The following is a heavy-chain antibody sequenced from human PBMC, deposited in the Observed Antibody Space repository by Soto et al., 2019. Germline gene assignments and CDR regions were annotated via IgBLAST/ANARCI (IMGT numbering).Heavy chain of an antibody. CDR2: ISTFNGKT. CDR3: ARLLTEGATFREDAFDL. Sequence: QVQLVQSGGDVKTPGASVKVSCTTFRYTFTSHGIAWVRQAPGQGLEWMAWISTFNGKTNYAQKFQGRVTMTADTLTSTVHMELRSLRSDATAVYYCARLLTEGATFREDAFDLWGQGTKVTVSS. D-gene: IGHD1-26*01. J-gene: IGHJ3*01. V-gene: IGHV1-18*01. CDR1: RYTFTSHG.